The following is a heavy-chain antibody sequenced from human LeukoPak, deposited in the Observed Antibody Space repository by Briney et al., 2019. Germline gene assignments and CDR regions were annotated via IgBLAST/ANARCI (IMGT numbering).Heavy chain of an antibody. CDR3: ARDSSGYWFDY. Sequence: ASVKVSCKASGYTFTVYYMHWVRQAPGQGLEWMGWINPNSGGTNYAQKFQGWVTMTRDTSISTAYMELSRLRSDDTAVYYCARDSSGYWFDYWGQGTLVTVSS. CDR1: GYTFTVYY. D-gene: IGHD3-22*01. J-gene: IGHJ4*02. CDR2: INPNSGGT. V-gene: IGHV1-2*04.